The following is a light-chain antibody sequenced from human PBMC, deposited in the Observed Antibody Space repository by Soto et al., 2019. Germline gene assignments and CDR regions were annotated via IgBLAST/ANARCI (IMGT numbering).Light chain of an antibody. V-gene: IGKV1-27*01. CDR1: QDIGIY. CDR2: AAS. CDR3: QNYNSATFT. Sequence: DIQMTQSPSSLSASVGDRVTITCRASQDIGIYLAWYQQKPGKVPKLLIYAASTLQSGVPSRFRGSGSGTDFTLTISSLQPEYVATYYCQNYNSATFTFGPGSKVDIK. J-gene: IGKJ3*01.